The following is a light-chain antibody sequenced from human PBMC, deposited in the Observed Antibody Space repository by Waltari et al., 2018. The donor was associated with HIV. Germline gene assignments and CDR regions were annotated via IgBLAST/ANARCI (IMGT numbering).Light chain of an antibody. V-gene: IGLV1-40*01. CDR1: GSNIGATYD. CDR3: QSYDSRLSGSV. Sequence: RVTISCSESGSNIGATYDVHWYQHLPGTAPKLLIYGNSNRPSGVPDRFSGSKSGTSASLAITGLQPEDEGDYYCQSYDSRLSGSVFGGGTKLTVL. J-gene: IGLJ2*01. CDR2: GNS.